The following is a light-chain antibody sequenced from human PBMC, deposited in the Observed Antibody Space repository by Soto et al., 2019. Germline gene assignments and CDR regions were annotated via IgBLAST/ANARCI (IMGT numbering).Light chain of an antibody. CDR3: QQYDNLSSVT. CDR1: QSLLYSSNNKNY. V-gene: IGKV4-1*01. CDR2: WAS. Sequence: DIVMTQSPDSLAVSLGERATINCKSSQSLLYSSNNKNYLAWYQQKPGQPPKLLIYWASTRESGVPDRFSGSGSGTDFTFTIRNLQPEDLATYYCQQYDNLSSVTFGQGTRLKIK. J-gene: IGKJ5*01.